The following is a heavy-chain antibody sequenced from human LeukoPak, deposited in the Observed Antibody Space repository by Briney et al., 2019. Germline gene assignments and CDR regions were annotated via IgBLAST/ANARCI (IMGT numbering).Heavy chain of an antibody. CDR2: LYYSGST. CDR1: GGSISSYY. CDR3: ASFRLARGQYFDY. J-gene: IGHJ4*02. Sequence: PSETLSLTCAVSGGSISSYYWNWIRQPPGKGLEWIGCLYYSGSTNYNPSLKSRVTISVDTSKNHFSLKLSSVTAADTAVYYCASFRLARGQYFDYWGQGTLVTVSS. V-gene: IGHV4-59*08.